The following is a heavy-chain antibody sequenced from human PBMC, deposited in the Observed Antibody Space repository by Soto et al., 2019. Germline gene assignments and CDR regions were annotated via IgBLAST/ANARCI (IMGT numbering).Heavy chain of an antibody. J-gene: IGHJ4*02. CDR2: IYYSGST. V-gene: IGHV4-59*08. D-gene: IGHD6-13*01. Sequence: PSETLSLTCTVSGGSISSYYWSWIRQPPGKGLEWIGYIYYSGSTNYNPSLKSRVTISVDTSKNQFSLKLSSVTAADTAVYHCARRYSSSFDYWGQGTLVTVSS. CDR3: ARRYSSSFDY. CDR1: GGSISSYY.